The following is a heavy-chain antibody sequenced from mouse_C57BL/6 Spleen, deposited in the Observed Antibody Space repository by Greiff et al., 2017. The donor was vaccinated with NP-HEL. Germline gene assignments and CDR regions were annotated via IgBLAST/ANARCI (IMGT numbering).Heavy chain of an antibody. V-gene: IGHV1-62-2*01. CDR1: GYTFTEYT. CDR3: ARHEGGGTLRRGTWFAY. CDR2: FYPGSGSI. Sequence: QVQLKESGAELVKPGASVKLSCKASGYTFTEYTIHWVKQRSGQGLEWIGWFYPGSGSIKYNEKFKDKATLTADKSSSTVYMELSRLTSEDSAVYFCARHEGGGTLRRGTWFAYWGQGTLVTVSA. D-gene: IGHD1-2*01. J-gene: IGHJ3*01.